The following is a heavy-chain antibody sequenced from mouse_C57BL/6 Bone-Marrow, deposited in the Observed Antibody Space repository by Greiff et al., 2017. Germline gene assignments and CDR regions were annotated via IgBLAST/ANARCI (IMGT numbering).Heavy chain of an antibody. J-gene: IGHJ3*01. CDR1: GFTFSSYA. Sequence: DVMLVESGGGLVKPGGSLKLSCAASGFTFSSYAMSWVRQTPEKRLEWVATISDGGSYTYYPDNVKGRFTISRDHAKNNLYLQMSHLKSEDTAMYYCARDPITTVVKGFAYWGQGTLVSVSA. CDR3: ARDPITTVVKGFAY. V-gene: IGHV5-4*01. CDR2: ISDGGSYT. D-gene: IGHD1-1*01.